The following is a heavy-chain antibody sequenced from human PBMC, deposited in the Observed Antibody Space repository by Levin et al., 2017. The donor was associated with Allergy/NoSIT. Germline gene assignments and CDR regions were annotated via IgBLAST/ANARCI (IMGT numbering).Heavy chain of an antibody. CDR2: ISSSGSTI. J-gene: IGHJ4*02. Sequence: GESLKISCAASGFTFSDYYMSWIRQAPGKGLEWVSYISSSGSTIYYADSVKGRFTISRDNAKNSLYLQMNSLRAEDTAVYYCARDPSRRTMVRGVIIGYFDYWGQGTLVTVSS. CDR3: ARDPSRRTMVRGVIIGYFDY. V-gene: IGHV3-11*01. CDR1: GFTFSDYY. D-gene: IGHD3-10*01.